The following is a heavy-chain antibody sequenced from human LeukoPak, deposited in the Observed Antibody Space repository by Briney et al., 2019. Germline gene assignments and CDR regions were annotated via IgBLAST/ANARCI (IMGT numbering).Heavy chain of an antibody. CDR2: IYYSGST. J-gene: IGHJ4*02. CDR1: GGSLSSYY. D-gene: IGHD6-19*01. CDR3: ARSAYSRGWHLRGFGY. Sequence: SETLSLTCTVSGGSLSSYYWSWIRQPPGKGLEWMGYIYYSGSTNYNPSLKSRVTISVDTSKNQFSPKLGSVTAGDTAVDYCARSAYSRGWHLRGFGYWGQGTLVTVSS. V-gene: IGHV4-59*01.